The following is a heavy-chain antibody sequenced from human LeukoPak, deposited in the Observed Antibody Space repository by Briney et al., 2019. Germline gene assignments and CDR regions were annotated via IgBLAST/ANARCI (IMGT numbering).Heavy chain of an antibody. CDR3: ATRRIAVAAPFDF. D-gene: IGHD6-19*01. Sequence: PSETLSLTCTVSGGSISSYYWSWIPQPPGKGLEWIGYIYYSGSTKYNPSLKSRVTISVDTSNNQFSLKVSSVTAADTAVYYCATRRIAVAAPFDFWGQGTLVTVSS. J-gene: IGHJ4*02. CDR1: GGSISSYY. V-gene: IGHV4-59*01. CDR2: IYYSGST.